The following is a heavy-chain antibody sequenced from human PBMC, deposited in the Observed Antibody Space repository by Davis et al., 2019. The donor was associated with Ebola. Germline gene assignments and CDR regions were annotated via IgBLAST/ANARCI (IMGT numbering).Heavy chain of an antibody. V-gene: IGHV3-73*01. CDR3: TSTLDGDYVDY. Sequence: GESLRLSCAASGFTFSGSAMHWVRQASGKGLEWVGRIRSKANSYATAYAASVKGRFTISRDDSKNTAYLQMNSLKTEDTAVYYCTSTLDGDYVDYWGQGTLVTVSS. CDR1: GFTFSGSA. J-gene: IGHJ4*02. D-gene: IGHD4-17*01. CDR2: IRSKANSYAT.